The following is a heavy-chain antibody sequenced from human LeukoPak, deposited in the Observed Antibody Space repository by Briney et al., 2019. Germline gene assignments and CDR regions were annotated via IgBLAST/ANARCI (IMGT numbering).Heavy chain of an antibody. CDR3: AKTRKPYHSGWYWWFDP. J-gene: IGHJ5*02. D-gene: IGHD6-19*01. V-gene: IGHV4-4*09. Sequence: PAETLTLPCSLSGDFIRPYYWSGIRQPPGKGLEWIGCICNSGGTNYNASLKSRVTIAVDTSRNQFSLNLSSVSAADTAVYYCAKTRKPYHSGWYWWFDPWGQGTLVTVSS. CDR2: ICNSGGT. CDR1: GDFIRPYY.